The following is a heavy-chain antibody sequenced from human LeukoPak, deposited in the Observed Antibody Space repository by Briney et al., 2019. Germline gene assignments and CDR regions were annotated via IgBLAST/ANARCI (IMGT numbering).Heavy chain of an antibody. V-gene: IGHV3-74*01. J-gene: IGHJ4*02. D-gene: IGHD2-8*02. Sequence: HPGGSLRLSCAASGFTFSSYGMHWVRQAPGKGLVWVSRINSDGSSTSYADSVKGRFTISRDNAKNTLYLQMNSLRAEDTAIYYCATYRQVLLPFESWGQGTLVTVSS. CDR2: INSDGSST. CDR3: ATYRQVLLPFES. CDR1: GFTFSSYG.